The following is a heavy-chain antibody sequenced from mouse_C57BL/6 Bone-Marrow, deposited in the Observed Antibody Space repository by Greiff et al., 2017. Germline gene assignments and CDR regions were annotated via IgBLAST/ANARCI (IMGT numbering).Heavy chain of an antibody. CDR3: ASSYYGGSYRAMDY. Sequence: EVKLVESGGGLVQPGGSLSLSCAASGFTFTDYYMSWVRQPPGKALEWLGFIRNKANGYTTEYSASVKGRFTISRDNSQSILYLQMNALRAEDSATYYCASSYYGGSYRAMDYWGQGTSVTVSS. CDR1: GFTFTDYY. D-gene: IGHD1-1*01. CDR2: IRNKANGYTT. J-gene: IGHJ4*01. V-gene: IGHV7-3*01.